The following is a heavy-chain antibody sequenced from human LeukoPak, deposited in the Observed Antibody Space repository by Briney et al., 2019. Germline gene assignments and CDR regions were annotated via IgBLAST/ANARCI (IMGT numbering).Heavy chain of an antibody. CDR3: ARWARYCSSGSCYSWFDP. Sequence: GGSLRLSCAASGFTFRSYWMSWVRQAPGKGLEWVANMKLDGSEEYYVDSVNGRFTISSDNAKHSLYLQMNSLRVDDTAVYYCARWARYCSSGSCYSWFDPWGQGALVTVSS. CDR2: MKLDGSEE. D-gene: IGHD2-15*01. V-gene: IGHV3-7*01. J-gene: IGHJ5*02. CDR1: GFTFRSYW.